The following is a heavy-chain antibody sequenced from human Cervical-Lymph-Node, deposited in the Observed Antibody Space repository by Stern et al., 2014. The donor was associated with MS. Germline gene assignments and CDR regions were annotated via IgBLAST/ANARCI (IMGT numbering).Heavy chain of an antibody. CDR1: GGTFSNLA. CDR2: IIPMFGAA. CDR3: ARDKEAHYFDS. J-gene: IGHJ4*02. V-gene: IGHV1-69*01. Sequence: VQLVESEAEERKPGSSVKVSCKASGGTFSNLAISWLRQAPGQGLEWMGGIIPMFGAANYAQKFQGTVTITADESTNTVYMELSSLRSEDAALYYCARDKEAHYFDSWGQGTLVTVSS.